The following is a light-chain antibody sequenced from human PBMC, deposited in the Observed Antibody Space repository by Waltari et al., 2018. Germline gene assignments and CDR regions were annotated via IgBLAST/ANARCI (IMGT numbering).Light chain of an antibody. J-gene: IGKJ1*01. CDR1: QSVSSY. CDR2: DAS. V-gene: IGKV3-11*01. Sequence: EIVLTQSPATLSLSPGERATLSCRASQSVSSYLAWYQQKPGQAPRLLIYDASNRATGITARVSGSGSGTDFTLTISSLEPEDFAVYYCQQRSNWPPWTFGQGTKVEIK. CDR3: QQRSNWPPWT.